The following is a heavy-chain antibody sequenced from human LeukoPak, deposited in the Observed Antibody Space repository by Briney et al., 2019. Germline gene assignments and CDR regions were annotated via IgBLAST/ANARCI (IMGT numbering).Heavy chain of an antibody. D-gene: IGHD2-2*01. CDR2: INPNSGGT. V-gene: IGHV1-2*02. CDR3: ARGSGVVPAAVGLPYYYFFMDV. Sequence: GASVKVSCKASGYTFTSYYMHWVRQAPGQGLEWMGWINPNSGGTNNAQNFQGRVTMTRDTSISTTYMELSRLRSDDTAVYYCARGSGVVPAAVGLPYYYFFMDVWGKGTTVTVSS. J-gene: IGHJ6*03. CDR1: GYTFTSYY.